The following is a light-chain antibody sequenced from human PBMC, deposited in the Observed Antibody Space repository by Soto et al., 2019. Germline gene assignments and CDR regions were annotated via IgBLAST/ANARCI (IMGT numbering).Light chain of an antibody. CDR1: QSVRSGF. Sequence: EIVLTQSPGTLSLSPGERATLSCRASQSVRSGFLAWYQQKPGQAPSLLIYGTSTRATGTPDRFSGSGSGTDFTLSISRLEPEDFAVYCCQNFSPSLTFGQGTRLEIK. CDR3: QNFSPSLT. CDR2: GTS. J-gene: IGKJ5*01. V-gene: IGKV3-20*01.